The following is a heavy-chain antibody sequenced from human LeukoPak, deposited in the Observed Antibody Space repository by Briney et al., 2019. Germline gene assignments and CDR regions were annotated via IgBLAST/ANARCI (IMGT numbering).Heavy chain of an antibody. Sequence: SETLSLTCTVPGYSITSGYYWGWIRQPPGKGLEWIGTIYHSGSTYYNPSLKSRVTISVDTSKNQFSLKLSSVTAADTAIYYCARDRGGLDAFDIWGQGTMVTVSS. J-gene: IGHJ3*02. CDR1: GYSITSGYY. V-gene: IGHV4-38-2*02. D-gene: IGHD3-10*01. CDR3: ARDRGGLDAFDI. CDR2: IYHSGST.